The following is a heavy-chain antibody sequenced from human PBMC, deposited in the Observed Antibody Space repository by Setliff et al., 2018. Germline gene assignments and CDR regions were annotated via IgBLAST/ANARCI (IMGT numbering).Heavy chain of an antibody. CDR2: IDESGGGT. Sequence: GGSLRLSCAASGFTFSNYAMSWVRQAPGKGLEWVSAIDESGGGTYYADSVKGRFTISTDNSKNTLYLQMNTLRAEDTAVYYCARGDASIIGGGYFDYWGQGTLVTVSS. CDR1: GFTFSNYA. V-gene: IGHV3-23*01. D-gene: IGHD3-10*01. CDR3: ARGDASIIGGGYFDY. J-gene: IGHJ4*02.